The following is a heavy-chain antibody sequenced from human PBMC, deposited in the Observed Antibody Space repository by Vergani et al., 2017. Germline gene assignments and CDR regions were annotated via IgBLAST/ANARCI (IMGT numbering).Heavy chain of an antibody. CDR3: AKDGRENSDYGYFDY. CDR2: TRDDGSTT. D-gene: IGHD4-17*01. CDR1: GFTFSTYG. Sequence: QVQLVESGGGVVQPGGSLRLSCAASGFTFSTYGMHWVRQAPGKGLEWVTFTRDDGSTTFYANSVKGRFTISRDTSKKTLSLQMRSLRADDTAVYYCAKDGRENSDYGYFDYWGQGTLVTVSS. J-gene: IGHJ4*02. V-gene: IGHV3-30*02.